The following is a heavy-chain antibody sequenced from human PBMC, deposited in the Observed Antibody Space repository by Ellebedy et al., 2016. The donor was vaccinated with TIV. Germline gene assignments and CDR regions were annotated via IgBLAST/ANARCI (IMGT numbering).Heavy chain of an antibody. CDR2: TRLDGSQK. CDR1: GFSFRSYW. CDR3: ARDGAYGDYSPGYYGMDV. D-gene: IGHD4-23*01. Sequence: GESLKISCAASGFSFRSYWMSWLRQAPGKGLEWVANTRLDGSQKYYVDSVKGRFTISGDNAKNSLYLQMNSLRAEDTAVYYGARDGAYGDYSPGYYGMDVWGQGTTVTVSS. J-gene: IGHJ6*02. V-gene: IGHV3-7*03.